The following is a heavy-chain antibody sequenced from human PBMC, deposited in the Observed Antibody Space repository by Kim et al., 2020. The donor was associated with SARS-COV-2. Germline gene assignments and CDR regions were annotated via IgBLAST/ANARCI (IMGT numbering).Heavy chain of an antibody. Sequence: RFTISRDDSKNTLYLQMNSLKTEDTAVYYCTTITMVRGVLYYYYYYGMDVWGQGTTVTVSS. CDR3: TTITMVRGVLYYYYYYGMDV. V-gene: IGHV3-15*01. D-gene: IGHD3-10*01. J-gene: IGHJ6*02.